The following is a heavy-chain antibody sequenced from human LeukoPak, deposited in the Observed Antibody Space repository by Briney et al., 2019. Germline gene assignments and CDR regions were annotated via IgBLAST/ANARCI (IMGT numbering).Heavy chain of an antibody. D-gene: IGHD3-22*01. CDR3: ARDRAHPEPDDYYDSSGYYLPYFDY. CDR2: ISGSGGST. V-gene: IGHV3-23*01. J-gene: IGHJ4*02. Sequence: PGGSLRLSCAASGFTFSSYAMSWVRQAPGKGLEWVSAISGSGGSTYYADSVKGRFTISRDNSKNTLYLQMNSLRAEDTAVYYCARDRAHPEPDDYYDSSGYYLPYFDYWGQGTLVTVSS. CDR1: GFTFSSYA.